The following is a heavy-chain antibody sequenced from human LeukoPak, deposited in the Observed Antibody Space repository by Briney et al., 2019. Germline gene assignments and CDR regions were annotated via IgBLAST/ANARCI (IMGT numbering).Heavy chain of an antibody. CDR3: AREGVAATEYYFDY. CDR2: IIPIFGTA. V-gene: IGHV1-69*05. CDR1: GGTFSSYA. D-gene: IGHD2-15*01. J-gene: IGHJ4*02. Sequence: GASVKVSCKASGGTFSSYAISWVRQAPGQGLEWMGGIIPIFGTANYAQKFQGRVTITTDESTSTAYMELRSLRSDDTAVYYCAREGVAATEYYFDYWGQGALVTVSS.